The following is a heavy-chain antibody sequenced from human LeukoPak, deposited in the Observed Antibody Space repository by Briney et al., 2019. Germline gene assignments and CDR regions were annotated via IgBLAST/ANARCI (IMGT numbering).Heavy chain of an antibody. D-gene: IGHD4-17*01. CDR2: IKQDGSEQ. CDR1: GFTFNNYW. J-gene: IGHJ6*04. CDR3: ARHHFSTPPSATVTVGVDV. V-gene: IGHV3-7*03. Sequence: PVGSLRLSCAASGFTFNNYWMNWVRQAPGKGLEWVAIIKQDGSEQYYVDSVRGRFTISRDNAKNSLYLQMNSLRAEDTAVYYCARHHFSTPPSATVTVGVDVWGRGTTVTVSS.